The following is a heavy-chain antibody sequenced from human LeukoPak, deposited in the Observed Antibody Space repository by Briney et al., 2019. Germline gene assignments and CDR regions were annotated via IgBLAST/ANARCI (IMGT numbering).Heavy chain of an antibody. CDR1: GFTFSSYG. Sequence: SLRLSCAASGFTFSSYGMHWVRQAPGXGLXXVAVIGYDGSNKYYGDSVKGRFTISRDNSKNTLYLQMNSLRAEDTAVYYCAREGVYKGFDYWGQGTLVTVSS. CDR2: IGYDGSNK. D-gene: IGHD5-24*01. CDR3: AREGVYKGFDY. V-gene: IGHV3-33*08. J-gene: IGHJ4*02.